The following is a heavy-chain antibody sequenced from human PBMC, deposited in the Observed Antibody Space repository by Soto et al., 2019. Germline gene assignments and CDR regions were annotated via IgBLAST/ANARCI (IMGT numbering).Heavy chain of an antibody. V-gene: IGHV3-33*01. D-gene: IGHD2-2*01. CDR1: GFTFSTYG. Sequence: PGGSVRLSCEAFGFTFSTYGMHWVRQAPGKGLEWVALIWYDGSNKYYGDSVKGRFSISRDNSENTLYLQMNSLRAEDTAVYYCARDRGGGYASARDAFDIPDQGTMVTVSS. J-gene: IGHJ3*02. CDR3: ARDRGGGYASARDAFDI. CDR2: IWYDGSNK.